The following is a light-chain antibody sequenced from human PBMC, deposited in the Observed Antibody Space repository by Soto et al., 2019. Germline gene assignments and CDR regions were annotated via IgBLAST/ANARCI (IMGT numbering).Light chain of an antibody. CDR1: SSDVGNYKY. V-gene: IGLV2-14*01. CDR2: EVS. Sequence: QSVLTQPASVSGSPGQSITISCTGTSSDVGNYKYVSWYQQHPGKAPKLMIYEVSNRPSGVSNRFSGSKSGNTASLTISGLQGEDETDYYCFSYTSSVTYVFGTGTKVTVL. J-gene: IGLJ1*01. CDR3: FSYTSSVTYV.